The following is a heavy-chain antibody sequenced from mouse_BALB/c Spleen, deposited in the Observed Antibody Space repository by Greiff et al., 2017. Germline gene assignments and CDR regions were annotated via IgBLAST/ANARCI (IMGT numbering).Heavy chain of an antibody. J-gene: IGHJ3*01. CDR2: ISSGGSYT. V-gene: IGHV5-9-4*01. CDR1: GFTFSSYA. D-gene: IGHD2-3*01. CDR3: ARGADGYSFAY. Sequence: EVQVVESGGGLVKPGGSLKLSCAASGFTFSSYAMSWVRQSPEKRLEWVAEISSGGSYTYYPDTVTGRFTISRDNAKNTLYLEMSSLRSEDTAMYYCARGADGYSFAYWGQGTLVTVSA.